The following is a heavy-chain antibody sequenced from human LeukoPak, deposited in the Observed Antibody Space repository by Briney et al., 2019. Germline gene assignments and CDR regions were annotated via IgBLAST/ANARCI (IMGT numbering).Heavy chain of an antibody. V-gene: IGHV3-23*01. Sequence: GGSLRLSCAASGFTFSSSAMSWVRQVPGKGLEWVSGISASGGSTYYADSVRGRFTISRDNSKNTLYVQMNSLRDEDTAVCYCAKDQRWESPHYLDSWGQGTLVTVSS. CDR2: ISASGGST. D-gene: IGHD1-26*01. J-gene: IGHJ4*02. CDR1: GFTFSSSA. CDR3: AKDQRWESPHYLDS.